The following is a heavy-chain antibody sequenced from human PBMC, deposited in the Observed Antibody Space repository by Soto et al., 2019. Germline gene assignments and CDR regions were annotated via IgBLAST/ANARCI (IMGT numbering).Heavy chain of an antibody. CDR1: GFPFGNYD. V-gene: IGHV3-33*01. CDR2: IWTDGSNK. Sequence: QVQLVESGGGVVQPGRSLRLSCAASGFPFGNYDMHWVRQAPGKGLEWVALIWTDGSNKYYGDSVKGRFVISRDNPKSTLFLQMDSLRAEDTAVYYCVRVPQDLGTGYYFDHWGQGTLVTVSS. D-gene: IGHD1-1*01. CDR3: VRVPQDLGTGYYFDH. J-gene: IGHJ4*02.